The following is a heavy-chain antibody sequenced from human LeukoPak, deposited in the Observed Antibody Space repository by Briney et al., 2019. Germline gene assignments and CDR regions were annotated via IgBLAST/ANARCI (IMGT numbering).Heavy chain of an antibody. J-gene: IGHJ1*01. Sequence: ASVKVSCKASGYTFTSYGISWVRQAPGQGLEWMGWISAYNGNTNYAQKLQGRVTMTTDTSTSTAYMELRSLRSDDTAVYNCARGPIVVVVAATGYFQHWGQGTLVTVSS. CDR1: GYTFTSYG. V-gene: IGHV1-18*01. CDR3: ARGPIVVVVAATGYFQH. D-gene: IGHD2-15*01. CDR2: ISAYNGNT.